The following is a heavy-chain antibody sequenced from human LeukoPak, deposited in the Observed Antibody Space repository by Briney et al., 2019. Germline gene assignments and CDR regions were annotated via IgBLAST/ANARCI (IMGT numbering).Heavy chain of an antibody. CDR3: ARDRRYGSGSHCKFDS. D-gene: IGHD3-10*01. CDR1: GFTFTHAW. J-gene: IGHJ4*02. V-gene: IGHV3-11*01. Sequence: GGSLRLSCAASGFTFTHAWMTWVRQAPGKGLEWVSQISDSGSIVYYADSVKGRFTISRDNAKNSLYLQMNSLRAEDTAVYYCARDRRYGSGSHCKFDSWGQGALVTVSS. CDR2: ISDSGSIV.